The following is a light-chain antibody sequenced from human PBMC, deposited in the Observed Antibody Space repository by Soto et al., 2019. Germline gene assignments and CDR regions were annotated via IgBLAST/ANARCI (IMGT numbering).Light chain of an antibody. CDR3: QQRSNWPWT. Sequence: EIVLKQSPATLSLSPGERATLSCRASQSVSSYLAWYQQKPGQAPRLLIYDASNRATGIPARFSGSGSGTNFTLTISSLEPEDFAVYYCQQRSNWPWTFGPGTKVDIK. CDR2: DAS. J-gene: IGKJ3*01. V-gene: IGKV3-11*01. CDR1: QSVSSY.